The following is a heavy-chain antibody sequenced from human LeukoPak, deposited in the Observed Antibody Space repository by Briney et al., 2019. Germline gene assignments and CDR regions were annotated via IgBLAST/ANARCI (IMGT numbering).Heavy chain of an antibody. CDR3: ARARDYGDYFHDAFDI. V-gene: IGHV3-30-3*01. CDR1: GFTFSSYA. Sequence: GGSLRLSCAASGFTFSSYAMHWVRQAPGKGLEWVAVISYDGSNKYYADSVKGRFTISRDNSKNTLYLQMNSLRAEDTAVYYCARARDYGDYFHDAFDIWGQGTMVTVSS. J-gene: IGHJ3*02. CDR2: ISYDGSNK. D-gene: IGHD4-17*01.